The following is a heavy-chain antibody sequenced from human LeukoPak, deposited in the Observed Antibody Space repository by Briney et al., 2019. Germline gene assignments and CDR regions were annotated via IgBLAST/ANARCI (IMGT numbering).Heavy chain of an antibody. J-gene: IGHJ6*03. CDR3: ARVSLYYDFWSGGPYYYMDV. Sequence: SETLFLTCAVYGGSFSGYYWSWIRKPPGKGLEWIGEINHSGSTNYNPSLKSRVTISVDTSKNQFSLKLSSVTAADTAVYYCARVSLYYDFWSGGPYYYMDVWGKGTTVTVSS. V-gene: IGHV4-34*01. CDR1: GGSFSGYY. CDR2: INHSGST. D-gene: IGHD3-3*01.